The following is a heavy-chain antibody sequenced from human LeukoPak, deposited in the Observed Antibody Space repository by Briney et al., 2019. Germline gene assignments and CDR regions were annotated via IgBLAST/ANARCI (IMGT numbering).Heavy chain of an antibody. CDR1: GVTFSSYA. CDR3: AKDGGYRPLGDFDY. J-gene: IGHJ4*02. Sequence: GGSLRLSCAASGVTFSSYAMSWVRQAPGKGLEWVSGTSGSGGSTYYADSVKGRFTISRDNSKSTLYLQMNSLRAEDTAVYYCAKDGGYRPLGDFDYWGQGTLVTVSS. V-gene: IGHV3-23*01. D-gene: IGHD5-24*01. CDR2: TSGSGGST.